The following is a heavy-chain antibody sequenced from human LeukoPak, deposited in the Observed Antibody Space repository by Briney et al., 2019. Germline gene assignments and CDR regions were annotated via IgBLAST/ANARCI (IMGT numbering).Heavy chain of an antibody. D-gene: IGHD1-14*01. J-gene: IGHJ4*02. CDR2: INPGGSSI. Sequence: GGSLRLSCAASGFTFSSYWRHWVRQVPGKGVVWVARINPGGSSINSADSVKGRFTTSRDNAKNTLYLKMGSLRAEDTGVYYCARSNQADDYWGQGTLVTVSS. CDR3: ARSNQADDY. V-gene: IGHV3-74*01. CDR1: GFTFSSYW.